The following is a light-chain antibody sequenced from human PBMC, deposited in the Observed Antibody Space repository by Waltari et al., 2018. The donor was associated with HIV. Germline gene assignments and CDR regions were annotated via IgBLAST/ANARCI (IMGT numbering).Light chain of an antibody. CDR1: NLITYS. V-gene: IGLV3-19*01. Sequence: SSELTQDATVSVAFGQTVRITCQGDNLITYSASWYHQKPGQAPVLVIFGKNNRPSGIPDRFSGSTSGNTASLTITGAQAEDEADYYCKSRDSSGNHVLFGGGTKLTVL. J-gene: IGLJ2*01. CDR2: GKN. CDR3: KSRDSSGNHVL.